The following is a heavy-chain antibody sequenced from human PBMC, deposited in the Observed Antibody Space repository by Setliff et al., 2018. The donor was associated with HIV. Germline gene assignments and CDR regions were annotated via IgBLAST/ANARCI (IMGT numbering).Heavy chain of an antibody. D-gene: IGHD3-22*01. Sequence: SETLSLTCTVSGGSISTHHWSWIRQPPGKGLEWIGQINYDGKTNYNPSLKSRVTVSVDKSKDQLSLNLNSVTAADTAVYFRARVLSSGYAGPFDSWGQGTLVTVSS. CDR3: ARVLSSGYAGPFDS. V-gene: IGHV4-59*11. CDR1: GGSISTHH. CDR2: INYDGKT. J-gene: IGHJ5*01.